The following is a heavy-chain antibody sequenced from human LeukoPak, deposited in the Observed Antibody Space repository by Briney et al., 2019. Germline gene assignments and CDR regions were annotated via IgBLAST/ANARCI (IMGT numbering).Heavy chain of an antibody. CDR2: IKQDGSEK. Sequence: GGSLSLSCAVSGFSFSIYWMSWVRQAPGKGLEWVANIKQDGSEKFYVDSVKGRFTIPRYNAKNSLYLQMDNLRADGTAVYYCARALGRLQPYYCHYGLDVWGQGTTVTVSS. V-gene: IGHV3-7*04. D-gene: IGHD5-24*01. CDR3: ARALGRLQPYYCHYGLDV. CDR1: GFSFSIYW. J-gene: IGHJ6*02.